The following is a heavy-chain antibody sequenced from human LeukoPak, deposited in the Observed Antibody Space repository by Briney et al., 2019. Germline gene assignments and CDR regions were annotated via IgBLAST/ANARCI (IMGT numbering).Heavy chain of an antibody. CDR3: ARDGPYDFWSGYPYYYYYYMDV. CDR2: IYTSGST. V-gene: IGHV4-4*07. Sequence: SETLSLTCTVSGGSISSYYWSWIRQPAGKGLEWIGRIYTSGSTNYNPSLKSRVTMSVDTSKNQFSLKLGSVTAADTAVYYCARDGPYDFWSGYPYYYYYYMDVWGKGTTVTVSS. D-gene: IGHD3-3*01. J-gene: IGHJ6*03. CDR1: GGSISSYY.